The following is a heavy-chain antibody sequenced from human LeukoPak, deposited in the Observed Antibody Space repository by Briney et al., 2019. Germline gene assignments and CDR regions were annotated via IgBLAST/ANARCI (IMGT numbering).Heavy chain of an antibody. CDR2: IYYSGST. J-gene: IGHJ3*02. Sequence: SETLSLTCTVSGGSLSSYYWSWIRQPPGKGLEWIGYIYYSGSTNYNPSLKSRVAMSVDTSKNQFSLKLRSVTAADTAVYYCARDREFSGSYPDAFDIWGQGRMVTVSS. CDR3: ARDREFSGSYPDAFDI. D-gene: IGHD1-26*01. CDR1: GGSLSSYY. V-gene: IGHV4-59*01.